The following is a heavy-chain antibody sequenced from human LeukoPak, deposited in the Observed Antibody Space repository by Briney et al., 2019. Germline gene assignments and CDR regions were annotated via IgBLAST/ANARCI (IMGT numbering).Heavy chain of an antibody. V-gene: IGHV3-7*01. CDR2: IKQDGSER. Sequence: GGSLRLSCAASGFTFSSFGMHWVRQAPGKGLEWVANIKQDGSERYYVDSVNGRFTISRDNAKNTVFLQMDSLRVEDTAVYYCARESVRRISMRAKGYFDYWGQGTRVTVSS. J-gene: IGHJ4*02. CDR1: GFTFSSFG. CDR3: ARESVRRISMRAKGYFDY. D-gene: IGHD3-22*01.